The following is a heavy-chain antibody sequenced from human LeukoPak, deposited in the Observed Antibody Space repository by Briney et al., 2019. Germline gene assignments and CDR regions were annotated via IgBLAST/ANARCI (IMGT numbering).Heavy chain of an antibody. D-gene: IGHD5-24*01. J-gene: IGHJ4*02. CDR2: ISSSSSAI. V-gene: IGHV3-48*02. CDR1: GFTFNTYS. CDR3: TRVPKDGYNWGY. Sequence: GGSLRLSCAASGFTFNTYSMNWVRQAPGKGLEWISYISSSSSAISYADSVKGRFTISRDNAKNSLYLQMNSLRDEDTAVYYCTRVPKDGYNWGYWGQGTLVTVSS.